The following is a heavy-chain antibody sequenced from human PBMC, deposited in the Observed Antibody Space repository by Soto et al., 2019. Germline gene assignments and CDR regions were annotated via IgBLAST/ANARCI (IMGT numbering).Heavy chain of an antibody. J-gene: IGHJ6*04. CDR3: ATDARPSELRFWEWPNEDCYGMDV. D-gene: IGHD3-3*01. CDR1: GYSFTAYG. CDR2: ISCYNGKT. Sequence: QVQVVQSGDEVKETGASVRVSCKTSGYSFTAYGISWVRQAPGQGLEWMGWISCYNGKTKYAQKVQGRVNMTTDTYRSTEYSEVRSQRSFCPATYYCATDARPSELRFWEWPNEDCYGMDVWGGGTTVTLSS. V-gene: IGHV1-18*01.